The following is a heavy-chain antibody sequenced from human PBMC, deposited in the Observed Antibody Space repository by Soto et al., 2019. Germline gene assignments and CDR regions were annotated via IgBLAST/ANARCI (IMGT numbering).Heavy chain of an antibody. V-gene: IGHV4-31*11. CDR2: IYHSGST. Sequence: TLSLTCAVSGCSISSGCYSWSWIRQHPGKGLEWIGYIYHSGSTYYNPSLKSRVTISVDTSKNQFSLKLSSVTAADTAVYYCARSQGRTYYFDYWGQGTLVTVSS. D-gene: IGHD3-10*01. J-gene: IGHJ4*02. CDR3: ARSQGRTYYFDY. CDR1: GCSISSGCYS.